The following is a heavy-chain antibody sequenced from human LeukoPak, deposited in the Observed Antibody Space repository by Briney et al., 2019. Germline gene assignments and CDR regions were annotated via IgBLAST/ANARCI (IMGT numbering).Heavy chain of an antibody. V-gene: IGHV3-23*01. D-gene: IGHD5-12*01. CDR3: AKDPYSGYDPYYFDY. Sequence: GGSLRLSCAASGLTFSSYAMSWVRQAPGKGLEWVSAISGSGGSTYYADSVKGRFTISRDNSKNTLYLQMNSLRAEDTAVYYCAKDPYSGYDPYYFDYWGQGTLVTVSS. CDR2: ISGSGGST. CDR1: GLTFSSYA. J-gene: IGHJ4*02.